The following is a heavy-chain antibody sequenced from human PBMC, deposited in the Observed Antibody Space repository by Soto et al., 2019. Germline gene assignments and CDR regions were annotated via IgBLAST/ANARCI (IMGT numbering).Heavy chain of an antibody. CDR2: ISAYNGNT. V-gene: IGHV1-18*01. CDR3: ARDYGRVTVTTPLDY. D-gene: IGHD4-4*01. Sequence: GASVKVSCKAPGYTFTSYGISWVRQAPGQGLEWMGWISAYNGNTNYAQKLQGRVTMTTDTSTSTAYMELRSLRSDDTAVYYCARDYGRVTVTTPLDYWGQGTLVTVSS. CDR1: GYTFTSYG. J-gene: IGHJ4*02.